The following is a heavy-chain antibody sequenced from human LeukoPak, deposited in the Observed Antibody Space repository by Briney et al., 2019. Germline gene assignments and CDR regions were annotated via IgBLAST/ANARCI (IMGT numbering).Heavy chain of an antibody. CDR2: IYYSGST. CDR1: GGSISSGGYY. Sequence: SETLSLTCTVSGGSISSGGYYWSWIRQHPGKGLEWIGYIYYSGSTYYNPSLKSRVTISVDTSKNQFSLKLSSVTAADTAVYYCARGLGATGYYYYGMDVWGQGTTVTVSS. J-gene: IGHJ6*02. CDR3: ARGLGATGYYYYGMDV. V-gene: IGHV4-31*03. D-gene: IGHD1-26*01.